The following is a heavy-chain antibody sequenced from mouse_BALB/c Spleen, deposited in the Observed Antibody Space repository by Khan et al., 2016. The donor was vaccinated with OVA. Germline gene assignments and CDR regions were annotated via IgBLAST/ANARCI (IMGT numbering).Heavy chain of an antibody. CDR1: GFSLTGYG. CDR2: IWAGGST. V-gene: IGHV2-9*02. Sequence: QVQLQQSGPGLVAPSQSLSITCTVSGFSLTGYGVHWVRQPPGKGLEWLGVIWAGGSTYYNSAVKSRLSISKDNSKSQVFLKMNSLQTDDTAMYYCARDHDYVGMDYWGQGTSVTVSS. D-gene: IGHD2-4*01. J-gene: IGHJ4*01. CDR3: ARDHDYVGMDY.